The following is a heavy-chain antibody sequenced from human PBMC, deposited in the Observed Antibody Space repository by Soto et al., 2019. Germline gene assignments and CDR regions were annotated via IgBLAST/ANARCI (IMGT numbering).Heavy chain of an antibody. CDR3: ANFSILDDAFDI. V-gene: IGHV3-30*18. CDR1: GFTFSSYG. D-gene: IGHD1-1*01. CDR2: ISYDGSNK. J-gene: IGHJ3*02. Sequence: QVQLVESGGGVVQPGRSLRLSCAASGFTFSSYGMHWVRQAPGKGLEWVAVISYDGSNKYYADSVKGRFTISRDNSKNTLYLQMNSLRAEDTAVYYCANFSILDDAFDIWGQGTMVTVSS.